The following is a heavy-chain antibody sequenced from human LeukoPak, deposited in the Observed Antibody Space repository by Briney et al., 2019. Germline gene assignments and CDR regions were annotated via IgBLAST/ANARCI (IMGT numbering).Heavy chain of an antibody. Sequence: SETLSLTCTVSGGSISSYYWSWIRQPPGKGLEWIGYIYYSVSTNYNPSLKSRVTISVDTSKNQFSLKLSSVTAADTAVYYCAGSGSYSKGLFDYWGQGTLVTVSS. CDR1: GGSISSYY. D-gene: IGHD1-26*01. CDR3: AGSGSYSKGLFDY. V-gene: IGHV4-59*01. CDR2: IYYSVST. J-gene: IGHJ4*02.